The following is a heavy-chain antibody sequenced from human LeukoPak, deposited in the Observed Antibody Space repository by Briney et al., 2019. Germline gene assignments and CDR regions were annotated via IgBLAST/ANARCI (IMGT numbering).Heavy chain of an antibody. Sequence: PSETLSLTCAVYGGSITGYYWSWIRQTPGRGLEWVGEIHYTGATSYNPSLKSRAIISTDTSKNQFSLRLSSVTAADTAVCYCARGNILTGYCFDFWGQGALVTVSS. D-gene: IGHD3-9*01. CDR1: GGSITGYY. CDR3: ARGNILTGYCFDF. V-gene: IGHV4-34*01. CDR2: IHYTGAT. J-gene: IGHJ4*02.